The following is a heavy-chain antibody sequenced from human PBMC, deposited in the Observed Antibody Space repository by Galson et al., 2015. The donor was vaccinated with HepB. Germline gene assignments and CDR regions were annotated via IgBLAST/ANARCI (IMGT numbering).Heavy chain of an antibody. Sequence: SVKVSCKASGYTFTTYAIHWVRQAPGQSLEWMGWISGDNGNIEYSQKFQGRVTIIRDTSANTAYMELSSLTSEDTAVYYCARGINGWERFDPWGQGSLVTVSS. CDR3: ARGINGWERFDP. CDR1: GYTFTTYA. CDR2: ISGDNGNI. V-gene: IGHV1-3*01. J-gene: IGHJ5*02. D-gene: IGHD1-26*01.